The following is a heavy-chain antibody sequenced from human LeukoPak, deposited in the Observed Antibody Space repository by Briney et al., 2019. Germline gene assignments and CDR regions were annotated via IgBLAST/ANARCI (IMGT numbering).Heavy chain of an antibody. CDR2: INHSGST. J-gene: IGHJ3*02. Sequence: PSETLSLTCAVYGGSFSGYYWSWIRQPPGKGLEWIGEINHSGSTNYNPSLKSRVTISVDTSKNQFSLKLSSVTAADTAVYYCAIYDSSGYYYGDAFDIWGQGTMVTVSS. CDR1: GGSFSGYY. V-gene: IGHV4-34*01. CDR3: AIYDSSGYYYGDAFDI. D-gene: IGHD3-22*01.